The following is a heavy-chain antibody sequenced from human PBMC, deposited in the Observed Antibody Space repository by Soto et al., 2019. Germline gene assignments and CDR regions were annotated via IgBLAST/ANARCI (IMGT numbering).Heavy chain of an antibody. D-gene: IGHD2-2*01. J-gene: IGHJ5*02. CDR3: AQGGEDIVVVPAAKSRFDP. V-gene: IGHV1-3*01. CDR1: GYSFTTYA. CDR2: ISAANGYT. Sequence: GASVKVSCKASGYSFTTYAMHWVRQAPGQRLEWMGWISAANGYTKYSQRFQGRVTITRDTSASTAYMELSRLRSEDTAVYYCAQGGEDIVVVPAAKSRFDPWGQGTLVTVSS.